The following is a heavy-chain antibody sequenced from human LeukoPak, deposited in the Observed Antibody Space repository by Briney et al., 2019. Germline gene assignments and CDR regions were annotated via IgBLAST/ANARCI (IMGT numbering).Heavy chain of an antibody. CDR1: GLTLRDYK. CDR3: ARDSDAWSNWFDT. Sequence: GGSLRLSCEASGLTLRDYKLNWVRQAPGKGLEWVSSIESSSRFIYYADSVKGRFTISRDNAKNSLRLQMNSLRAEDTAVYYCARDSDAWSNWFDTRGQGTLVTVSS. D-gene: IGHD1-26*01. V-gene: IGHV3-21*01. CDR2: IESSSRFI. J-gene: IGHJ5*02.